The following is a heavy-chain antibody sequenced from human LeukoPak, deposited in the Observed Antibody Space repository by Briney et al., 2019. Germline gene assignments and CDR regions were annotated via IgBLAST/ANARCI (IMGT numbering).Heavy chain of an antibody. CDR2: IYYSGST. V-gene: IGHV4-39*07. Sequence: SETLSLTCSVSGGSVSSSNYYWGWIRQPPGKGLEWIGSIYYSGSTYYNPSLKSRVTISVDTSKNQFSLKLSSVTAADTAMYYCARCLHYYYYYMDVWGKGTTVTVSS. CDR3: ARCLHYYYYYMDV. CDR1: GGSVSSSNYY. J-gene: IGHJ6*03.